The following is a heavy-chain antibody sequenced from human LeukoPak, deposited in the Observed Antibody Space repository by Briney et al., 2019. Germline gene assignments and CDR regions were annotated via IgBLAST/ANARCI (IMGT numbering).Heavy chain of an antibody. CDR3: AKRGVVIRVILVGFHKQAYYFDS. V-gene: IGHV3-23*01. Sequence: GGSLRLSCAVSGITLSNYGMSWVRQALGKGLEWVAGISDSGGRTNYADSVKGRFTISRDTAKNTLYLQMNSLRAEDTAVYFCAKRGVVIRVILVGFHKQAYYFDSWGQGALVTVSS. J-gene: IGHJ4*02. CDR1: GITLSNYG. CDR2: ISDSGGRT. D-gene: IGHD3-10*01.